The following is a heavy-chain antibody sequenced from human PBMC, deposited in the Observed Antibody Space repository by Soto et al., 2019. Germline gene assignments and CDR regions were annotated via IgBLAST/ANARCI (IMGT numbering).Heavy chain of an antibody. V-gene: IGHV2-5*02. CDR2: IYWDDDK. D-gene: IGHD3-10*02. CDR3: AHRQREGDYYVGFDP. CDR1: GFSLSTSGVG. J-gene: IGHJ5*02. Sequence: QITLKESGPTLVKPTQTLTLTCTFSGFSLSTSGVGVGWIRQPPGKALEWLALIYWDDDKRYSPSLKSRLTNTKDTSKNQMVLTMTNMDPVDTATYYCAHRQREGDYYVGFDPWGQGTLVTVSS.